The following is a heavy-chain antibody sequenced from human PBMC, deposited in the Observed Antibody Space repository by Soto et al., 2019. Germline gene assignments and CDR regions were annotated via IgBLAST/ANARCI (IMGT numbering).Heavy chain of an antibody. J-gene: IGHJ4*02. CDR2: IYYSGST. Sequence: QVQLQESGPGLVKPSETLSLTCTVSGGSISSYYWSWIRQPPGKGLEWIGYIYYSGSTNYNPALKSRVTISVDTSKNQFSLKLSSVTAADTAVYYCARDHGYGDYYDYWGQGTLVTVSS. D-gene: IGHD4-17*01. CDR1: GGSISSYY. V-gene: IGHV4-59*01. CDR3: ARDHGYGDYYDY.